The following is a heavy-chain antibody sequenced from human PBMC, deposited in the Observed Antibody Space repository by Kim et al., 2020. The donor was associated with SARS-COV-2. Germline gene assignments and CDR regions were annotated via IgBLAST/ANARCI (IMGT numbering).Heavy chain of an antibody. CDR1: GYTFSSYS. V-gene: IGHV3-48*04. CDR3: ARDGGRYSGTHYLDY. D-gene: IGHD1-26*01. Sequence: GGSLRLSCAASGYTFSSYSMNWVRQAPGKGLEWVSYISSSSSAIYYADSVKGRFTICRDNAKNSLCLQMNSLRAEDTAVYYCARDGGRYSGTHYLDYWGQGALVTVSS. CDR2: ISSSSSAI. J-gene: IGHJ4*02.